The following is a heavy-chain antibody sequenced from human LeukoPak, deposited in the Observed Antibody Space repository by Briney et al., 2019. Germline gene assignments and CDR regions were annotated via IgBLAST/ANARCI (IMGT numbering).Heavy chain of an antibody. CDR1: GYTFTSYG. CDR2: ICAYNGNT. V-gene: IGHV1-18*01. Sequence: GASVKVSCKASGYTFTSYGISWVRQAPGQGREWMGWICAYNGNTNYAQKLQGRVTMTTDTSTSTAYMELRSLRSDDTAVYYCARDYCSSTSCYVAFDPWGQGTLVTVSS. D-gene: IGHD2-2*01. J-gene: IGHJ5*02. CDR3: ARDYCSSTSCYVAFDP.